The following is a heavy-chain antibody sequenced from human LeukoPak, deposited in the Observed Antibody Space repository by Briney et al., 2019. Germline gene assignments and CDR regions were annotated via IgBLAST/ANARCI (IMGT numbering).Heavy chain of an antibody. J-gene: IGHJ4*02. CDR3: ARGQYYDFWSGYYIDY. CDR2: INPNSGGT. Sequence: GESLKVSCKASGYTFTGYYMHWVRQAPGQGLEWMGWINPNSGGTNYAQKFQGGVTMTRDTSISTAYMELSRLRFDDTAVYYCARGQYYDFWSGYYIDYWGQGTLVTVSS. V-gene: IGHV1-2*02. CDR1: GYTFTGYY. D-gene: IGHD3-3*01.